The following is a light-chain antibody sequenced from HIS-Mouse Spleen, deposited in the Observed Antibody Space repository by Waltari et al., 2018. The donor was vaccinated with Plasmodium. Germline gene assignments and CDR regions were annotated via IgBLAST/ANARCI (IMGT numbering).Light chain of an antibody. Sequence: QSVLTQPPSASGTPGQRVTIACSGGISSIGRNTVKWYQQLPGTAPKPPIHNNKQPPEGVPDRVAGSKSGTSAALASSRLQSEDEADYYCAAWDDSLKGVVFAGGTKLTVL. CDR1: ISSIGRNT. CDR2: NNK. V-gene: IGLV1-44*01. J-gene: IGLJ2*01. CDR3: AAWDDSLKGVV.